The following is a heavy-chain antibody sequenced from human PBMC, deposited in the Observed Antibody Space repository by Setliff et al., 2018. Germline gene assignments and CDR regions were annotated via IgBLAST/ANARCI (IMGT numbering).Heavy chain of an antibody. Sequence: GSLRLSCGASGFTYNNDWVSWVRQAPGKGLEWLASINPDGSEKYYVDSVKGRFTISRDNAKNSLSLQTNSLRSEDTAVYYCFGAGTCSYWGQGALVTVSS. CDR1: GFTYNNDW. J-gene: IGHJ4*02. D-gene: IGHD3-10*01. CDR2: INPDGSEK. CDR3: FGAGTCSY. V-gene: IGHV3-7*01.